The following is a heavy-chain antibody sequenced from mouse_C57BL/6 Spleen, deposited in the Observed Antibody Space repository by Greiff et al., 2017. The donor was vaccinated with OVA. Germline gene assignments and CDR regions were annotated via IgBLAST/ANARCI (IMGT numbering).Heavy chain of an antibody. CDR3: ARSGITTVVAPDY. CDR2: IHPYSGST. D-gene: IGHD1-1*01. Sequence: QVQLQQPGAELVKPGASVKLSCKASGYTFTSYWMHWVKQRPGQGLEWIGMIHPYSGSTNYNEKFKSKATLTVDKSSSTAYMQLSSLTSEDSAVYYCARSGITTVVAPDYWGQGTTLTVSS. V-gene: IGHV1-64*01. J-gene: IGHJ2*01. CDR1: GYTFTSYW.